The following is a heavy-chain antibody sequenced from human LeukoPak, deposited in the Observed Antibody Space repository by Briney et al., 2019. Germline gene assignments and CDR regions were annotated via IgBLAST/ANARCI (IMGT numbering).Heavy chain of an antibody. CDR2: IIPIFGTA. Sequence: GASVTVSCKASGGTFSSYAISWVRQAPGQGLEWMGGIIPIFGTANYAQKFQGRVTITADKSTSTAYMELSSLRSEDTAVYYCARDDEAARHFDYWGQGTLVTVSS. CDR3: ARDDEAARHFDY. CDR1: GGTFSSYA. J-gene: IGHJ4*02. D-gene: IGHD6-6*01. V-gene: IGHV1-69*06.